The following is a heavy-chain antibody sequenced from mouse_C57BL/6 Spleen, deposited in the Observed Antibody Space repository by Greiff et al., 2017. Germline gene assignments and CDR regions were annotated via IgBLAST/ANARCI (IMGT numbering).Heavy chain of an antibody. J-gene: IGHJ3*01. CDR2: SSSGSSTI. Sequence: VQVVESGGGLVKPGGSLKLSCAASGFTFSDYGMHWVRQAPEKGLEWVAYSSSGSSTIYYADTVKGRFTISRDNAKNTLFLQMTSLRSEDTAMYYCARKTGTSWFAYWGQGTLVTVSA. CDR1: GFTFSDYG. CDR3: ARKTGTSWFAY. V-gene: IGHV5-17*01. D-gene: IGHD4-1*01.